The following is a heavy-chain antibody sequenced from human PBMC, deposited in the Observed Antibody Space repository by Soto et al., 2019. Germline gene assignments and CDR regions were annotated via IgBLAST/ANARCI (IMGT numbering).Heavy chain of an antibody. V-gene: IGHV4-39*01. CDR1: GGSISSSSYY. J-gene: IGHJ4*02. CDR2: IYYSGST. CDR3: ARVRVVAAYYFDY. D-gene: IGHD2-15*01. Sequence: PSXTLSLTCTVSGGSISSSSYYWGLIRQPPGKGLEWIGSIYYSGSTYYNPSLKSRVTISVDTSKNQFSLKLSSVPAADTAVYYCARVRVVAAYYFDYWGQGTLVTVSS.